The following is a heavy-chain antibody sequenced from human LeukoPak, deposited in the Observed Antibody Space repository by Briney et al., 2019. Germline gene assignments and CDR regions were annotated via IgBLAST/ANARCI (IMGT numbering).Heavy chain of an antibody. CDR2: ISSDVSNK. CDR3: ARYRSLGAFDI. V-gene: IGHV3-30*03. J-gene: IGHJ3*02. D-gene: IGHD7-27*01. Sequence: PGRSLRLSCAASGFTFDDYAMHWVRQAPGKGLEWVAVISSDVSNKYYADSVKGRFTISRDNSKNTLFLQMNSLRAEDTAMYYCARYRSLGAFDIWGQGTMVTVSS. CDR1: GFTFDDYA.